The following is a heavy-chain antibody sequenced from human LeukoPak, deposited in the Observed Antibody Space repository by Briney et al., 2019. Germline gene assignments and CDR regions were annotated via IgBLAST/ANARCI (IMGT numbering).Heavy chain of an antibody. Sequence: GGSLRLSCAASGFTFSSYSMNWVRQAPGKGLEWVSSISSTSTYIYYADSVKGRFTISRDNAKNSLYLQMNSLRAEDTAVYYCARDRDTTIFGLVIVSPVWGQGTLVTVSS. CDR2: ISSTSTYI. CDR3: ARDRDTTIFGLVIVSPV. V-gene: IGHV3-21*01. D-gene: IGHD3-3*01. CDR1: GFTFSSYS. J-gene: IGHJ4*02.